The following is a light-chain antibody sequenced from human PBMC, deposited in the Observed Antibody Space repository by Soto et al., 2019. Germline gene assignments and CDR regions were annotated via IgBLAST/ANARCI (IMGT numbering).Light chain of an antibody. CDR2: EVT. CDR1: SSDVGGYNF. Sequence: QSALTQPASVSGSPGQSITISCTGTSSDVGGYNFVSWYQQHPGKAPKLMIYEVTYRPSGVSNRFSGSKSGNTASLTISGLQAEDEADYYCSSFTTSSTVVFGEGTKLTDL. V-gene: IGLV2-14*01. CDR3: SSFTTSSTVV. J-gene: IGLJ3*02.